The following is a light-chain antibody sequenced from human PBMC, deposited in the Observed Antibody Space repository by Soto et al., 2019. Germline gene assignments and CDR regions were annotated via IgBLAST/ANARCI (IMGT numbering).Light chain of an antibody. Sequence: QSALTQPPSSSGSPGKSVTISCTETSSDVGAYNYVSWYQQHAGKAPKLVIYEVTKRPSGVPDRFYGSKSANTASLTVSGLQAEDEADYYCSSFASSNTWVFGGGTKLTVL. CDR3: SSFASSNTWV. CDR1: SSDVGAYNY. J-gene: IGLJ3*02. V-gene: IGLV2-8*01. CDR2: EVT.